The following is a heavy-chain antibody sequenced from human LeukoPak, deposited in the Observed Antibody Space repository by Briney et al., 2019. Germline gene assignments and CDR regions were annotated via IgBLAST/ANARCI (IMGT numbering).Heavy chain of an antibody. D-gene: IGHD4-17*01. Sequence: GASVTVSCKASGYTFTKYGITWVRQAPAQGPEWAGWISAYNGHTESAQKFQGRVTMTTDTSTNTAYMELRSLRSDDTAVYYCARTGIDYGDYGLLDYWGQGSLVTVSS. CDR2: ISAYNGHT. V-gene: IGHV1-18*01. CDR3: ARTGIDYGDYGLLDY. CDR1: GYTFTKYG. J-gene: IGHJ4*02.